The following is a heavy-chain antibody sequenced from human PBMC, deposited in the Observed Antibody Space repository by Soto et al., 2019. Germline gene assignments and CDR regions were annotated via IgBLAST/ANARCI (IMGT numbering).Heavy chain of an antibody. CDR3: AREPPRTAMIKFAVDI. CDR2: IIPLFPTA. V-gene: IGHV1-69*01. J-gene: IGHJ3*02. Sequence: QVQLVQSGAEVRKPGSSVRVSCKASGGTFNTYAISWVRQAPGQGLEWLGGIIPLFPTANYAQKFQGRVTITADDSTSTAYMVLSGLRSEDTALYFCAREPPRTAMIKFAVDIWGQGTMVTVSS. D-gene: IGHD5-18*01. CDR1: GGTFNTYA.